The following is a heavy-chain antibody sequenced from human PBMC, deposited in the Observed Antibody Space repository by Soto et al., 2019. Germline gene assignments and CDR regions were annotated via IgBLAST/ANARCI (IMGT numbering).Heavy chain of an antibody. CDR1: GYTFNGYY. CDR2: INPHTGGT. D-gene: IGHD2-21*02. Sequence: QVQLVHSGAEVKKPGASVQVSCRASGYTFNGYYLHWVRQAPGEGPEWMGWINPHTGGTNYSQKSDGRVNTTGCTSISSSYVDLPWLIPAVAALYYCARAGAFRRQTVAVTLHLFFDFWARGTHVTVYS. CDR3: ARAGAFRRQTVAVTLHLFFDF. J-gene: IGHJ2*01. V-gene: IGHV1-2*02.